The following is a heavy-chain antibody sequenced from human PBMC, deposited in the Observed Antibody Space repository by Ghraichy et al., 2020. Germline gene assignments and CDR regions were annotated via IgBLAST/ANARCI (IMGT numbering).Heavy chain of an antibody. V-gene: IGHV1-3*01. D-gene: IGHD5-12*01. CDR3: AAYTGYEFDY. Sequence: KVSCKASGYTFITSSMHWVRQAPVQRLEWMGLISAGNGNTKYSQKFRGRVTITRDTSASTAYMELSSLRSEDTAVYYCAAYTGYEFDYWGQGTLVTVSS. J-gene: IGHJ4*02. CDR1: GYTFITSS. CDR2: ISAGNGNT.